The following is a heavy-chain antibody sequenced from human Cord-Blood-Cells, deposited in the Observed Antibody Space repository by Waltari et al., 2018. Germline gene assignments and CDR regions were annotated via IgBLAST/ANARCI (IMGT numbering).Heavy chain of an antibody. Sequence: QVQLVQSGAEVKKPGASVKVSCKASGYTFTGYYMHWVRQAPGQGLEWKGWINPNRGGTNLSQKFQGWVTMTRDTSISTAYMELSRLRSDDTAVYYCARGLGVINWFDPWGQGTLVTVSS. CDR3: ARGLGVINWFDP. CDR2: INPNRGGT. J-gene: IGHJ5*02. V-gene: IGHV1-2*04. CDR1: GYTFTGYY. D-gene: IGHD3-10*01.